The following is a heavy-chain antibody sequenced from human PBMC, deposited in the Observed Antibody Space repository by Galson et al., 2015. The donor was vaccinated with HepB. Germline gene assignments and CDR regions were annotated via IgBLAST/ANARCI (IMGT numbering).Heavy chain of an antibody. V-gene: IGHV3-30*04. Sequence: SLRLSCAASGFTFSSHALHWFRQAPGKGLEWVAVVSYDENNKRYAGSVEGRFNISRDNSESTMYLEMNSLRAEDTAVYYCARADCGSIDCKRTEYWGQGALVTVSS. CDR2: VSYDENNK. CDR1: GFTFSSHA. J-gene: IGHJ4*02. D-gene: IGHD2-2*01. CDR3: ARADCGSIDCKRTEY.